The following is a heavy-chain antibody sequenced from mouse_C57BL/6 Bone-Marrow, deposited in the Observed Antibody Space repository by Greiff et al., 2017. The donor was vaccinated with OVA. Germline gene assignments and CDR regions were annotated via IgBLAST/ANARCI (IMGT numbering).Heavy chain of an antibody. CDR2: IYPRSGNT. J-gene: IGHJ4*01. D-gene: IGHD1-1*01. CDR3: ASRIDYYGSRGYAMDY. CDR1: GYTFTSYG. V-gene: IGHV1-81*01. Sequence: QVQLKQSGAELARPGASVKLSCKASGYTFTSYGISWVKQRTGQGLEWIGEIYPRSGNTYYNEKFKGKATLTADKSSSTAYMELRSLTSEDSAVYFCASRIDYYGSRGYAMDYGGQGTSVTVSS.